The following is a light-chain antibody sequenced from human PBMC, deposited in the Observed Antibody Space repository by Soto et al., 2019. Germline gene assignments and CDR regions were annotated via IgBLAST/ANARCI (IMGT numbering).Light chain of an antibody. Sequence: EIVLAQFPGPPALSPGGRAPLSLRASQSVSSSYLAWYQQKPGQAPRLLIYGASSRATGIPDRFSGSGSGTDFTLTISRLEPEDFAVYYCQQYGSSPGTFGQGTKVDIK. CDR2: GAS. CDR1: QSVSSSY. J-gene: IGKJ1*01. V-gene: IGKV3-20*01. CDR3: QQYGSSPGT.